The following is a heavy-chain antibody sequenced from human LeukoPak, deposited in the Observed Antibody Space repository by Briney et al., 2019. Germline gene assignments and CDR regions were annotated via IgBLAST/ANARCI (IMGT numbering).Heavy chain of an antibody. CDR2: IYTSGST. Sequence: SETLSLTCTVSGGSISSYYWSWIRQPPGKGLEWIGYIYTSGSTNYNPSLKSRVTISVDTSKNQFSLKLSSVTAADTAVYYCARLDRYCSSTSCYKYFDLWGRGTLVTVSS. D-gene: IGHD2-2*02. J-gene: IGHJ2*01. CDR1: GGSISSYY. V-gene: IGHV4-4*09. CDR3: ARLDRYCSSTSCYKYFDL.